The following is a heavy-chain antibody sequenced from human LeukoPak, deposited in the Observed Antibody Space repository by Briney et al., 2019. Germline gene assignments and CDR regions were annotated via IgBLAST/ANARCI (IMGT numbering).Heavy chain of an antibody. CDR1: GGSISSYQ. J-gene: IGHJ3*02. V-gene: IGHV4-59*01. CDR2: LYYSGNT. CDR3: ARQGSTSLHYAFDI. D-gene: IGHD2-2*01. Sequence: SETLSLTCTVSGGSISSYQWSWIRQPPGKGLEWIAYLYYSGNTNYNPSLKSRLTLSVDTSKNQFSLKLNSVIAADTALYYCARQGSTSLHYAFDIWGQGTMVTVSS.